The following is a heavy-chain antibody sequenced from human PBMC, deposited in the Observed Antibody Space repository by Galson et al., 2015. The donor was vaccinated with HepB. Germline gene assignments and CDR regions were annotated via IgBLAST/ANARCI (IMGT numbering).Heavy chain of an antibody. CDR2: IRSKAYGGTT. Sequence: SLRLSCAASGFTVSSNYMSWVRQAPGKGLEWVGFIRSKAYGGTTEYAASVKGRFTISRDDSKSIAYLQMNSLKTEDTAVYYCTRDVPYSSSWYPPYYYYGMDVWGQGTTVTVSS. CDR1: GFTVSSNY. V-gene: IGHV3-49*04. D-gene: IGHD6-13*01. J-gene: IGHJ6*02. CDR3: TRDVPYSSSWYPPYYYYGMDV.